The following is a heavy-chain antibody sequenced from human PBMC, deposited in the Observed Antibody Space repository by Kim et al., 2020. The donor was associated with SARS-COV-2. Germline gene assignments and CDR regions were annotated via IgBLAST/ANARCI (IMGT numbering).Heavy chain of an antibody. CDR2: IYHSGST. Sequence: SETLSLTCAVSGGSISSSNWWSWVRQPPGKGLEWIGEIYHSGSTNYNPSLKSRVTISVDKSKNQFSLKLSSVTAADTAVYYCARSIQGSGSDNGSWGQGTLVTVSS. CDR3: ARSIQGSGSDNGS. V-gene: IGHV4-4*02. J-gene: IGHJ4*02. CDR1: GGSISSSNW. D-gene: IGHD3-10*01.